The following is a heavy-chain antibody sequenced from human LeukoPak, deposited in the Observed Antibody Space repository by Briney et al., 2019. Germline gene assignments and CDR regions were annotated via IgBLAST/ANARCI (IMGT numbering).Heavy chain of an antibody. J-gene: IGHJ5*02. Sequence: SETLSLTCAVYGESFSGYYWSWIRQPPGKGLEWIGEINHSGSTNYNPSLKSRVTISVDTSKNQFSLKLSSVTAADTAVYYCARGSPLGQNWFDPWGQGTLVTVSS. CDR2: INHSGST. CDR3: ARGSPLGQNWFDP. V-gene: IGHV4-34*01. CDR1: GESFSGYY. D-gene: IGHD7-27*01.